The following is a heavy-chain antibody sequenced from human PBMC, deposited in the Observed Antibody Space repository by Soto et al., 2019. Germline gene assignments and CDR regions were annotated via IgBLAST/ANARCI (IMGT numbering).Heavy chain of an antibody. CDR2: IIPIFVTA. V-gene: IGHV1-69*01. D-gene: IGHD5-12*01. CDR3: ARELGGYSGYDTWYFDL. J-gene: IGHJ2*01. CDR1: VATFGSYA. Sequence: QVQLVQSGAEVKKPGSSVRVSCKASVATFGSYAITWVRKAPGQGLEGMGGIIPIFVTANYAQKFKGRVTINADESTSTAYMELSSLRSEDTAVYYCARELGGYSGYDTWYFDLWGRGTLVTVSS.